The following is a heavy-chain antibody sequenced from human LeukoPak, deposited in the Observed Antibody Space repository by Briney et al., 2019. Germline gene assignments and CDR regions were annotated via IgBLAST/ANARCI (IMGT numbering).Heavy chain of an antibody. J-gene: IGHJ6*02. V-gene: IGHV3-30*18. Sequence: PGGSLRLSCAASGFTFSSYGMHWVRQAPGKGLEWVAVISYDGSNKYFADSVRGRFTISSDNSKNTLYLQLNTLRAEDTAMYYCAKDVSGSYYYGMDVWGQGTTVTVSS. CDR2: ISYDGSNK. CDR3: AKDVSGSYYYGMDV. CDR1: GFTFSSYG. D-gene: IGHD3-10*01.